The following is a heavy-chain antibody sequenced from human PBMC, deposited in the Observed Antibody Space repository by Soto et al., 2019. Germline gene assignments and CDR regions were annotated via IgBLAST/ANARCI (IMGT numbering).Heavy chain of an antibody. J-gene: IGHJ3*02. CDR3: ARRAARDDAFDI. CDR2: ISSSGSTI. CDR1: GFTFSNAW. V-gene: IGHV3-11*01. Sequence: PGGSLRLSCAASGFTFSNAWMNWVRQAPGKGLEWVSYISSSGSTIYYADSVKGRFTISRDNAKNSLYLQMNSLRAEDTAVYYCARRAARDDAFDIWGQGTMVTVSS. D-gene: IGHD6-13*01.